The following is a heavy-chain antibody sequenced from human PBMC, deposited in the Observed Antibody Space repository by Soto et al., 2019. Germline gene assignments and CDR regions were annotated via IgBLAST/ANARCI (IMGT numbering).Heavy chain of an antibody. D-gene: IGHD6-19*01. V-gene: IGHV3-7*01. CDR2: IKYDGSET. CDR3: ARYSSAWGL. Sequence: VGSLRLSCAASGFTFSTYLMSWVRQAPGKGLEWVANIKYDGSETYYVDSVKGRFTISRDNAKNSLYLQMNSLRGEDTAVYYCARYSSAWGLWGQGTLVTVSS. CDR1: GFTFSTYL. J-gene: IGHJ4*02.